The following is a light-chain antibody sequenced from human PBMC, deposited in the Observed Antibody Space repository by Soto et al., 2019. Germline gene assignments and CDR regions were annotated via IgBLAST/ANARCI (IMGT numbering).Light chain of an antibody. J-gene: IGKJ4*01. CDR2: DAS. Sequence: EIVLTQSPATLSLSPGEIATLSCRASHSVGSYLAWYQQKPGQAPRLLISDASHRATDIPARFSGGGSGTDFTLTISSLEPEDFAVYYCQQRSNWRLPFGGGTKVEIK. CDR1: HSVGSY. V-gene: IGKV3-11*01. CDR3: QQRSNWRLP.